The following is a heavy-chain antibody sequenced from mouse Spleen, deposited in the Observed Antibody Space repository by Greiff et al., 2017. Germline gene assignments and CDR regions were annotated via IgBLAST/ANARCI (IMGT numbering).Heavy chain of an antibody. V-gene: IGHV1S135*01. Sequence: EVQLQQSGPELMKPGASVKISCKASGYSFTSYYMHWVKQSHGKSLEWIGYIDPFNGGTSYNQKFKGKATLTVDKSSSTAYMHLSSLTSEDSAVYYCARSSRYYFDYWGQGTTLTVSS. CDR3: ARSSRYYFDY. CDR2: IDPFNGGT. J-gene: IGHJ2*01. CDR1: GYSFTSYY. D-gene: IGHD1-1*01.